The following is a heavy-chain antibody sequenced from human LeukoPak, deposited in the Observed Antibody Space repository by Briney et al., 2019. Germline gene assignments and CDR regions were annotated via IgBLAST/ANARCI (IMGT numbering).Heavy chain of an antibody. V-gene: IGHV3-48*01. CDR2: ISSSSTI. D-gene: IGHD3-3*01. J-gene: IGHJ4*02. CDR1: GFTFSSYS. CDR3: ARGFDYDFWSGYSVTPSMGYFDY. Sequence: GGSLRLSCAASGFTFSSYSMNWVRQAPGKGLEWVSYISSSSTIYYADSVKGRFTISRDNAKNSLYLQMNSLRAEDTAVYYCARGFDYDFWSGYSVTPSMGYFDYWGQGTLVTVSS.